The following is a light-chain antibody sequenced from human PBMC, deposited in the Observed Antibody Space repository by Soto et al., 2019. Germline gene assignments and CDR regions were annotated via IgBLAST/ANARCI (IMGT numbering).Light chain of an antibody. J-gene: IGKJ5*01. V-gene: IGKV3-11*01. Sequence: EIVLTQFPATLSLSPGEGATLSCRASQTIKTYLAWYQQKPGQAPRLLISDASNRATGVPARFSGSGSGTDFTLTINNLEPEDFAVYFCQQRNDWPRITFGQGTRLEI. CDR1: QTIKTY. CDR2: DAS. CDR3: QQRNDWPRIT.